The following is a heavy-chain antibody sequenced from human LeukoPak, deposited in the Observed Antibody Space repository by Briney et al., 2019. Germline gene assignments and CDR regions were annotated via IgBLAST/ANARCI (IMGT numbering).Heavy chain of an antibody. CDR1: GFTFSDAW. CDR3: ATDTIPFSFDGLDV. D-gene: IGHD3-9*01. CDR2: IKSKTDGGTT. J-gene: IGHJ6*04. V-gene: IGHV3-15*01. Sequence: KPGGSLRLSCAASGFTFSDAWMSWVRQTPGKGLEWVGRIKSKTDGGTTDYTAPVKGRFTISRDDSKNTLYLQMNSLKTEDTAVYYCATDTIPFSFDGLDVWGKGTTVTVSS.